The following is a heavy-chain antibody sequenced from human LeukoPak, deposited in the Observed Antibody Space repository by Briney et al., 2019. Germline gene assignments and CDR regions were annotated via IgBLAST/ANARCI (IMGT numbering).Heavy chain of an antibody. D-gene: IGHD3-10*01. V-gene: IGHV3-21*01. J-gene: IGHJ6*02. CDR1: GFTFSIYT. CDR3: ARAGLLWFGESRMDV. Sequence: PGGSLRLSCVASGFTFSIYTMSWVRQAPGKGLEWVSSISSSSSYIYYADSVKGRFTISRDNAKNSLYLQMNSLRAEDTAVYYCARAGLLWFGESRMDVWGQGTTVTVSS. CDR2: ISSSSSYI.